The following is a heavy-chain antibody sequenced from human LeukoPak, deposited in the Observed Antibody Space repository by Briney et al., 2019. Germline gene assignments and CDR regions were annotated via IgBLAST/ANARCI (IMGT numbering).Heavy chain of an antibody. CDR1: GFTFSSYA. V-gene: IGHV3-23*01. J-gene: IGHJ6*02. CDR2: ISGSGGST. Sequence: GGSLRLSCAASGFTFSSYAMSWVRQAPGKGLEWVSAISGSGGSTYYADSVKGRFTISRDNSKNTLYLQMNSLRAEDTAVYYCAKANRGAVAAPYGMDVWGQGTTVTVSS. CDR3: AKANRGAVAAPYGMDV. D-gene: IGHD6-19*01.